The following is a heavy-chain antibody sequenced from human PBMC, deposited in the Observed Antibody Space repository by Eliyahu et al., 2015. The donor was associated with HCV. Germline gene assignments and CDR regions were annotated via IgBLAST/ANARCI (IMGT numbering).Heavy chain of an antibody. CDR2: IYYSGSV. J-gene: IGHJ3*02. CDR3: ARQGTTSSSYAFDI. Sequence: QLQLQESGPGLVKPSETLSLTCTVSGGSINSTRPEKGLEWFGTIYYSGSVYYNPSLKSRVRISVDTSKNQFSLKLNFVTAADTAVYYCARQGTTSSSYAFDIWGQGTMITVSS. V-gene: IGHV4-39*01. CDR1: GGSINSTR. D-gene: IGHD6-6*01.